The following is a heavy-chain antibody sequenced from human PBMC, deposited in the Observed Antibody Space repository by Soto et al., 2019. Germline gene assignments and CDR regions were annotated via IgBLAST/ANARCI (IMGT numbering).Heavy chain of an antibody. V-gene: IGHV2-5*02. CDR2: IYWDDDK. Sequence: SGPTLVNPTQTLTLTCTFSGFSLSTSGVGVGWIRQPPGKALEWLALIYWDDDKRYSPSLKSRLTITKDTSKTQLVLKMTNMDPVEPATYYCAHEKSKADYYGSGSYGGGGYYFDYWGQGTLVTVSS. CDR1: GFSLSTSGVG. D-gene: IGHD3-10*01. J-gene: IGHJ4*02. CDR3: AHEKSKADYYGSGSYGGGGYYFDY.